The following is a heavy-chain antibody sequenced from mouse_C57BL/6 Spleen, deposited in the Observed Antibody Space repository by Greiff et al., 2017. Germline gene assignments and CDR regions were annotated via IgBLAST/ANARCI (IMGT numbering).Heavy chain of an antibody. CDR1: GFSLTSYG. D-gene: IGHD1-1*01. V-gene: IGHV2-5*01. CDR2: IWRGGST. CDR3: AKRRGYGSSYEGYAMDY. Sequence: VQGVESGPGLVQPSQSLSITCTVSGFSLTSYGVHWVRQSPGKGLEWLGVIWRGGSTDYNAAFMSRLSITKDNSKSQVFFKMNSLQADDTAIYYCAKRRGYGSSYEGYAMDYWGQGTSVTVSS. J-gene: IGHJ4*01.